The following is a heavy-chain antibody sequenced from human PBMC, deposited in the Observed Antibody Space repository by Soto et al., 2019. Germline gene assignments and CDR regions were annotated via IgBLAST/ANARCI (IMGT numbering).Heavy chain of an antibody. V-gene: IGHV1-18*01. CDR2: ISAYNGNT. D-gene: IGHD2-8*01. CDR3: ARAKKEYCTNGVCYWEEFDY. CDR1: GYTFTSYG. J-gene: IGHJ4*02. Sequence: QVQLVQSGAEVKKPGASVKVSCKASGYTFTSYGISWVRQAPGQGLEWMGWISAYNGNTNYAQKLQGRVTMTTDTSTSTAYMELRSLRSDDTAVYYCARAKKEYCTNGVCYWEEFDYWGQGTLVTVSS.